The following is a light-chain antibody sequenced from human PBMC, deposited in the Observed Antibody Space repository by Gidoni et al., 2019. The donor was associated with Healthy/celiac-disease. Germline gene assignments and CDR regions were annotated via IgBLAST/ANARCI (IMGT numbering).Light chain of an antibody. Sequence: QSALTQPASVSGSPGPSITISCTGTSSDVGGYNYVSWYQQHPGKAPKLMIYDVSNRPSGVYNRFSGSKSGNTASLTISGLQAEDEADYYCSSYTSSSTRVFGGGTKLTVL. V-gene: IGLV2-14*01. CDR3: SSYTSSSTRV. J-gene: IGLJ3*02. CDR2: DVS. CDR1: SSDVGGYNY.